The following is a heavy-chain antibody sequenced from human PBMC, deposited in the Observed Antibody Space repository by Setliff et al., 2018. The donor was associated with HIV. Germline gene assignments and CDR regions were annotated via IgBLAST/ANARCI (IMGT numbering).Heavy chain of an antibody. CDR2: TNPQSDIA. CDR3: ARGQKMYFMITMLGGYYYYHMDV. CDR1: GFAFNHYA. J-gene: IGHJ6*02. Sequence: VKVSCKASGFAFNHYALSWVRQAPGQRPEWMGGTNPQSDIANYAQRFQGRVTITADHSTTTTYMELTSLRADDTAVYYCARGQKMYFMITMLGGYYYYHMDVWGQGTTVTVSS. D-gene: IGHD3-10*02. V-gene: IGHV1-69*17.